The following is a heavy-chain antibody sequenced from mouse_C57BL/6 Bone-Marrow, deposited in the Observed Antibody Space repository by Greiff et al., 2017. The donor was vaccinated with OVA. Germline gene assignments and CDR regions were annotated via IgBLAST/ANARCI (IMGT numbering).Heavy chain of an antibody. CDR3: ARKADWYFDV. CDR1: GYAFSSYW. D-gene: IGHD6-1*01. Sequence: QVQLKESGAELVKPGASVKISCKASGYAFSSYWMNWVKQRPGKGLEWIGQIYPGDGDTNYNGKFKGKATLTADKSSSTAYMQLSSLTSEDSAVYFCARKADWYFDVWGTGTTVTVSS. J-gene: IGHJ1*03. CDR2: IYPGDGDT. V-gene: IGHV1-80*01.